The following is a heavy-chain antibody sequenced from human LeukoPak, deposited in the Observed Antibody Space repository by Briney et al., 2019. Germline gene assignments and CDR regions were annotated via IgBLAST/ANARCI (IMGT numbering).Heavy chain of an antibody. J-gene: IGHJ4*02. CDR3: ARDEPTVTPFDY. CDR1: GGSFSGYY. V-gene: IGHV4-34*01. Sequence: SETLSLTCAVYGGSFSGYYWSWIRQPPGKGLEWIGEINHSGSTNYNPSLKSRVTISVDTSKNQFSLKLSSVTAADTAVYYCARDEPTVTPFDYWGQGTLVTVSS. CDR2: INHSGST. D-gene: IGHD4-17*01.